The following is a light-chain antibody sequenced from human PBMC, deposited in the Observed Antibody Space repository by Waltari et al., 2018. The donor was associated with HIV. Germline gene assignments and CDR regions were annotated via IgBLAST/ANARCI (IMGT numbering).Light chain of an antibody. CDR1: SSNIGAGYD. Sequence: QSVLTQPPSVSAAPGQRVTISCTGSSSNIGAGYDVHSYQQHPGTAPTLLIYGTNNRPRGVPDRFGGSKAGTGASLSMTGLQAEDEDEYYCQSCYSSLSGWVVFGGGTKVTVL. CDR2: GTN. J-gene: IGLJ2*01. CDR3: QSCYSSLSGWVV. V-gene: IGLV1-40*01.